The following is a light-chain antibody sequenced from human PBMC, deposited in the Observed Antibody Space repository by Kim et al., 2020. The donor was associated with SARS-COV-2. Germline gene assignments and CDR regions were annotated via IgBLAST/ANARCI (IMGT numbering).Light chain of an antibody. J-gene: IGLJ3*02. V-gene: IGLV2-14*01. CDR3: SSYTARATSV. CDR2: EVD. CDR1: SSDIGAYNY. Sequence: GQSITISCTGTSSDIGAYNYGSWYRQHPGKAPKLLIYEVDKWPAGVADRFSGSKSGNTASLTISGLQAEDEADYYCSSYTARATSVFGGGTQLTVL.